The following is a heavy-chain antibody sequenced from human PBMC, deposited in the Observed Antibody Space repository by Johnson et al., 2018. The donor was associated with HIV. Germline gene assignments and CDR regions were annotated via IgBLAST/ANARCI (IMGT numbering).Heavy chain of an antibody. D-gene: IGHD3-10*01. CDR1: GFTFSSYD. V-gene: IGHV3-15*01. CDR2: IKSKTDGGTT. Sequence: EVQLVESGGGLVQPGGSLRLSCTASGFTFSSYDMHWVRQAPGKGLEWVGRIKSKTDGGTTDYAAPVKGRFTISRDDSKNTLDLQMNSLKAEDTAVYYCTTARLLWGGVAFDIWGQGTVVTVSS. J-gene: IGHJ3*02. CDR3: TTARLLWGGVAFDI.